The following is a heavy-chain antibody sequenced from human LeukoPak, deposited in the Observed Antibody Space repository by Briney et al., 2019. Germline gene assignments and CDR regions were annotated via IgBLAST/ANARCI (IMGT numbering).Heavy chain of an antibody. CDR1: GFTFSDDY. CDR3: ARAGTRIVGAFISD. D-gene: IGHD1-26*01. CDR2: ISSGGSTI. Sequence: PGGSLRLSCAASGFTFSDDYMSWIRQAPGKGPEWVSYISSGGSTIYYGDSVKGRFTISRDNAKNSLYLQMNSLSAEDTAVYYCARAGTRIVGAFISDWGQGTLVTVSS. J-gene: IGHJ4*02. V-gene: IGHV3-11*04.